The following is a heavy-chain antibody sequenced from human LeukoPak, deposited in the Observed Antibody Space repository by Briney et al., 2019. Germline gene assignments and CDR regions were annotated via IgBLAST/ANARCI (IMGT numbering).Heavy chain of an antibody. J-gene: IGHJ4*02. Sequence: GGSLRLSCAASGSTFSSYAMSWVRQAPGKGLEWVSAISGSGGSTYYADSVKGRFTISRDNSKNTLYLQMNSLRDDDSAAYFCARVYLERLTAGYFDHWGQGTQVTVSP. CDR2: ISGSGGST. D-gene: IGHD2-8*01. CDR3: ARVYLERLTAGYFDH. V-gene: IGHV3-23*01. CDR1: GSTFSSYA.